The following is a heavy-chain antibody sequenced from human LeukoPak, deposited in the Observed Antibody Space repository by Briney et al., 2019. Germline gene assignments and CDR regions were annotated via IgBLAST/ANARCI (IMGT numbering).Heavy chain of an antibody. CDR2: MNQAGSEK. J-gene: IGHJ4*02. V-gene: IGHV3-7*05. D-gene: IGHD1-26*01. CDR3: ARFRSYNFDY. CDR1: GFTFSSYW. Sequence: GGSLRLSCAASGFTFSSYWMSWARQAPGKGLEWVANMNQAGSEKYYVDSVKGRFTISRDNAKNSLYLQMISLRAEDTAVYYCARFRSYNFDYWGQGTLVTVSS.